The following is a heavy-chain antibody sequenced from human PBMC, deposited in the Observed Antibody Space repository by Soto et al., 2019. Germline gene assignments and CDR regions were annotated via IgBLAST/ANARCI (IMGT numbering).Heavy chain of an antibody. D-gene: IGHD6-13*01. J-gene: IGHJ2*01. CDR2: IYYSGSA. CDR3: ARGYYTSWYWFDR. V-gene: IGHV4-61*08. CDR1: GGSVSTGVHY. Sequence: QVQLQESGPGLVKPSETLSLTCTVSVSGGSVSTGVHYWSWIRQPPGKGLEWIGYIYYSGSANYNPSLKSRVTISVDTSKNQFSLKLTSVTAADTAVYYCARGYYTSWYWFDRWGRGTLVTVSS.